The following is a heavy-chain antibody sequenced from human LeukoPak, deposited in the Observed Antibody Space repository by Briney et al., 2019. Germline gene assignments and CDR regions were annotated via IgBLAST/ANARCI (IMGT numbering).Heavy chain of an antibody. V-gene: IGHV4-38-2*02. Sequence: PSETLSLTCTVSGYSISSGYYWGWIRQPPGKRLEWIGEINHSGSTNYNPSLKSRVTISVDTSKNQFSLKLSSVTAADTAVYYCAGGQWLVLFRYWGQGTLVTVSS. J-gene: IGHJ4*02. CDR3: AGGQWLVLFRY. D-gene: IGHD6-19*01. CDR2: INHSGST. CDR1: GYSISSGYY.